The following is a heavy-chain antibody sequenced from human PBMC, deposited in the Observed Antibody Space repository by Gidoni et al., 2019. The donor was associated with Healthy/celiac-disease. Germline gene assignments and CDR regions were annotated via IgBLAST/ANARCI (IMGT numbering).Heavy chain of an antibody. CDR2: IKQDGSEK. Sequence: EVQLVESGGGLVQPGGSLRLSCAASGFTFSSYWMSRVRQAPGKGLEWVANIKQDGSEKYYVDSVKGRFTISRDNAKNSLYLQMNSLRAEDTAVYYCAREGTGMIVASDYWGQGTLVTVSS. CDR1: GFTFSSYW. D-gene: IGHD3-22*01. J-gene: IGHJ4*02. CDR3: AREGTGMIVASDY. V-gene: IGHV3-7*03.